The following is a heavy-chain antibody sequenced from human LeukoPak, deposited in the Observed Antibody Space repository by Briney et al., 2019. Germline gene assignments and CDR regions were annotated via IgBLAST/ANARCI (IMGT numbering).Heavy chain of an antibody. CDR1: GFTFSSYA. V-gene: IGHV3-23*01. D-gene: IGHD5-12*01. Sequence: GSLRLSCAASGFTFSSYAMSWVRQAPGKGLEWVSGISGNGGSTYYADSAKGRFTISRDNSKNTLYLQINSLRAEDTAVYYCAKAGGYSSRGIDYWGQGTLVTVSS. J-gene: IGHJ4*02. CDR2: ISGNGGST. CDR3: AKAGGYSSRGIDY.